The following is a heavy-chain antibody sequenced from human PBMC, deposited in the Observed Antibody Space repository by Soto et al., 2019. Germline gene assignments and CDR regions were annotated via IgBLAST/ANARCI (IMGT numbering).Heavy chain of an antibody. Sequence: QITLKESGPTLVKPTQTLTLTCTFSGFSLSTSGVGVGWIRQPAGKALEWLALIYWDDDKRYSPSLKSRLTITKDTSKNHVVLTMTNMDPVDTATYYCAHSNVLLWFGFFDYWGQGTLVTVSS. D-gene: IGHD3-10*01. V-gene: IGHV2-5*02. J-gene: IGHJ4*02. CDR3: AHSNVLLWFGFFDY. CDR2: IYWDDDK. CDR1: GFSLSTSGVG.